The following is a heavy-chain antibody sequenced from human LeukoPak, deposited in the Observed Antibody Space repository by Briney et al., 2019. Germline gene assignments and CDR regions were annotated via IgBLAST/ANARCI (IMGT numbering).Heavy chain of an antibody. CDR1: GGSFSGYY. V-gene: IGHV4-34*01. CDR2: INHSGST. Sequence: SETLSLTCAVYGGSFSGYYWSWIRQPPGKGLEWIGEINHSGSTNYNPSLKSRVTISVDTSKNQFSLKLSSVTAADTAVYYCARGHIAHSYWGQGTLVTVSS. CDR3: ARGHIAHSY. D-gene: IGHD5-12*01. J-gene: IGHJ4*02.